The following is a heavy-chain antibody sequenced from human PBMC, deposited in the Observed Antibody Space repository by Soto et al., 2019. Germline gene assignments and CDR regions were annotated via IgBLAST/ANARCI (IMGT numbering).Heavy chain of an antibody. D-gene: IGHD1-1*01. Sequence: VQLVESGGGVVQPGRSLRLSCAASGFTFSSYGMHWVRQAPGKGLEWVAVIWYDGSNKYYADSVKGRFTISRDNSKNTLYLQMNSLRAEDTAVYYCARGSPRNTDFDYWGQGTLVTVSS. J-gene: IGHJ4*02. CDR2: IWYDGSNK. CDR3: ARGSPRNTDFDY. CDR1: GFTFSSYG. V-gene: IGHV3-33*01.